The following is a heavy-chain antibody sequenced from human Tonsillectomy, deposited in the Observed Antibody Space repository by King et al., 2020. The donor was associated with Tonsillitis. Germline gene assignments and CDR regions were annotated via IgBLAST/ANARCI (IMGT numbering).Heavy chain of an antibody. V-gene: IGHV4-38-2*02. D-gene: IGHD3-16*01. Sequence: QLQESGPGLVKPSETLSLTCNVSGYSIKSGYYWAWIRQPPGKALEWIGNIYYGANTYYNPSLRGRATISGDASKNQFSLNLSSVTAADTAVYFCARAHYYDALSYFDYWGQGTLVTVSS. CDR2: IYYGANT. CDR1: GYSIKSGYY. CDR3: ARAHYYDALSYFDY. J-gene: IGHJ4*02.